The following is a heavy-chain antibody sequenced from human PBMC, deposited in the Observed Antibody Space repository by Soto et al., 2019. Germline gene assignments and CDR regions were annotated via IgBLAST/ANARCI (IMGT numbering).Heavy chain of an antibody. CDR1: GFSFSSYA. CDR2: MSYDAQNK. V-gene: IGHV3-30*04. J-gene: IGHJ6*02. D-gene: IGHD3-22*01. CDR3: ARDYYASSTYYQYYYYYYGMDV. Sequence: QVQLVESGGGVVQPGRSLRLSCAASGFSFSSYAIHWVRQAPGKGLEWVAVMSYDAQNKYYADSVKGRFTISRDNSKNTLYMQMNNLRAEDTAVYYCARDYYASSTYYQYYYYYYGMDVWGQGTTVTVSS.